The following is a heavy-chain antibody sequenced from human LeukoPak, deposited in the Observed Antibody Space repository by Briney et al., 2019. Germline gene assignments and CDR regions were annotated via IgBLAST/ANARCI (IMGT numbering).Heavy chain of an antibody. Sequence: SETLSLTCTVSGYSISSGCYWGWIRQPPGKGLEWIGSIYHSGSTYYNPSLKSRVTISVDTSKNQFSLKLSSVTAADTAVYYCARDLVGGYSYGPHYYYGMDVWGQGTTVTVSS. D-gene: IGHD5-18*01. CDR3: ARDLVGGYSYGPHYYYGMDV. V-gene: IGHV4-38-2*02. CDR2: IYHSGST. J-gene: IGHJ6*02. CDR1: GYSISSGCY.